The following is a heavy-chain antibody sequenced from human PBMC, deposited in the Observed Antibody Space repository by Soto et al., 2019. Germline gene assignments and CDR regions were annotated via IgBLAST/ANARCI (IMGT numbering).Heavy chain of an antibody. J-gene: IGHJ3*02. CDR2: ISYDGSNK. Sequence: GGSLRLSCAASGFTFSSYGMHWVRQAPGKGLEWVAVISYDGSNKYYADSVKGRFTISRDNSKNTLYLQMNSLRAEDTAVYYCAKDVGEWLSRSAFDIWGQGTMVTVS. D-gene: IGHD3-16*01. V-gene: IGHV3-30*18. CDR1: GFTFSSYG. CDR3: AKDVGEWLSRSAFDI.